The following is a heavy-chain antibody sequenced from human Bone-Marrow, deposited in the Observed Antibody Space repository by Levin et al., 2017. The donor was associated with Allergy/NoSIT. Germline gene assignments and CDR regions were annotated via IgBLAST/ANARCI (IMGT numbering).Heavy chain of an antibody. Sequence: SLKISCAGSGFSFDDHAMHWVRQAPGKGLEWVSGISWNSGRIRYADSVKGRFTISRDNAKNSLYLQMNSLRAEDTALYYCAKDGSYYESSGYSHFDYWGQGTLVTVSS. CDR1: GFSFDDHA. CDR2: ISWNSGRI. CDR3: AKDGSYYESSGYSHFDY. V-gene: IGHV3-9*01. J-gene: IGHJ4*02. D-gene: IGHD3-22*01.